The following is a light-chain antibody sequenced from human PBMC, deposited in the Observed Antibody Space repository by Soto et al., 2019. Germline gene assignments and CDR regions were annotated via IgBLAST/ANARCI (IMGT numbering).Light chain of an antibody. Sequence: DIQMTQSPPSLSASVGDRVMISCRASQSIDTKLNWYQQKPGKAPQLVMYGASRLQRGVPNRFSGSGSGTDFHLTISSLQPEDFATYFCQQSYNFVSFGQGTKVDLK. J-gene: IGKJ1*01. V-gene: IGKV1-39*01. CDR2: GAS. CDR3: QQSYNFVS. CDR1: QSIDTK.